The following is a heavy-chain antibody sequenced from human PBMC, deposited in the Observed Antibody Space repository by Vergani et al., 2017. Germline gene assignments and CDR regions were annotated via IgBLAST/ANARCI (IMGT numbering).Heavy chain of an antibody. D-gene: IGHD4-11*01. V-gene: IGHV4-59*01. CDR3: AGVPPGLHSRREGYYYYYMDV. CDR1: GGSISSYY. J-gene: IGHJ6*03. Sequence: QVQLQESGPGLVKPSETLSLTCTVSGGSISSYYWSWIRQPPGKGLEWIGYIYYSGSTTYNPSLKSRVTISVDTSKNQFSLKLSSVTAADTAVYYCAGVPPGLHSRREGYYYYYMDVWGKGTTVTVSS. CDR2: IYYSGST.